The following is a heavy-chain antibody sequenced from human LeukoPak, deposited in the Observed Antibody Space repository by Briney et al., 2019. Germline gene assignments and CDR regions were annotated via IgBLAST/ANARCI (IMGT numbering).Heavy chain of an antibody. CDR3: ARDFPADY. CDR2: IYYSGST. V-gene: IGHV4-59*01. Sequence: SETLSLTCTVSGGSISSYYWSWIRQPPGKGLEWIGYIYYSGSTNYNPSLKSRVTISVDTSKNQFSLKLSSLTAADTAVYYCARDFPADYWGQGTLVTVSS. J-gene: IGHJ4*02. CDR1: GGSISSYY.